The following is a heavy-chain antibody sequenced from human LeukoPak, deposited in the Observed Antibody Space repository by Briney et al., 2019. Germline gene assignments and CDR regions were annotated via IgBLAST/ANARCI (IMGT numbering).Heavy chain of an antibody. J-gene: IGHJ5*02. V-gene: IGHV4-34*01. D-gene: IGHD3-3*01. CDR2: INHSGST. Sequence: PSETLSLTCAVYGGSFSGYYWSWIRQPPGKGLEWIGEINHSGSTNYNPSLKSRVTISVDTSKNQFSLKLSSVTAADTAVYYCARGRKATIFGVVIIPRCLKNWFDPWGQGTLVTVSS. CDR1: GGSFSGYY. CDR3: ARGRKATIFGVVIIPRCLKNWFDP.